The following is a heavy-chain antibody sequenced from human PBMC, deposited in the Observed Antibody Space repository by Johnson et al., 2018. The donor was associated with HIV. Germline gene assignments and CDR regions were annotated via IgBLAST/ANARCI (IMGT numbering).Heavy chain of an antibody. CDR1: GFTFSSYG. D-gene: IGHD6-19*01. Sequence: QVQLVESGGGVVQPGRSLRLSCVASGFTFSSYGMNWVRQAPGQGLEWVAVISYAGSNEYYADSVQDRFTISRDNSQNTMYLQMNSLRAEDTAVYYWASGGWLEGAFDIWGQGTMVTVSS. V-gene: IGHV3-30*03. J-gene: IGHJ3*02. CDR3: ASGGWLEGAFDI. CDR2: ISYAGSNE.